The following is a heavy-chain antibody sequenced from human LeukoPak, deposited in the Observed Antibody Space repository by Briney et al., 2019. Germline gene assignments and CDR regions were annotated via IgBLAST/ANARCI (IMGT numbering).Heavy chain of an antibody. CDR3: ARDLYRDSLPVSWFDP. J-gene: IGHJ5*02. CDR1: GYTFTSYG. D-gene: IGHD4-11*01. V-gene: IGHV1-18*01. CDR2: ISDYNGNT. Sequence: ASVKVSCKASGYTFTSYGVSWVRQAPGHGLEWMGWISDYNGNTNYAQKLQGGVTMTTDTSTSTAYMELRSLRSDDTAVYYCARDLYRDSLPVSWFDPWGQGTLVTVSS.